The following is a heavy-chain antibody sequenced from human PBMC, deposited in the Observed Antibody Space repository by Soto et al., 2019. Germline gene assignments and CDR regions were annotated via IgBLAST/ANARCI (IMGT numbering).Heavy chain of an antibody. V-gene: IGHV3-11*01. D-gene: IGHD1-20*01. J-gene: IGHJ6*02. CDR2: ISSSGSTI. CDR1: GFTFSDYY. Sequence: GGSPRLSCAASGFTFSDYYMSWIRQAPGKGLEWVSYISSSGSTIYYADSVKGRFTISRDNAKNSLYLQMNSLRAENTAVYYCARVGITGKRHAMDVWGQGTTVTVSS. CDR3: ARVGITGKRHAMDV.